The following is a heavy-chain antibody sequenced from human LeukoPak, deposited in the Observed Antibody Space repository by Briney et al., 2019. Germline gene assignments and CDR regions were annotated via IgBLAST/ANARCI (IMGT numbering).Heavy chain of an antibody. CDR2: ISVIGGST. CDR1: GFTFSSYA. Sequence: GGSLRLSCAASGFTFSSYAMSGVRPAPGKGGEWVSAISVIGGSTYSADSVKGGFPISRDNSKNTLYLQMTILRAEDTAVYYCAKDRESLSGCDICYYFDYWGQGTLVTVSS. CDR3: AKDRESLSGCDICYYFDY. V-gene: IGHV3-23*01. D-gene: IGHD5-12*01. J-gene: IGHJ4*02.